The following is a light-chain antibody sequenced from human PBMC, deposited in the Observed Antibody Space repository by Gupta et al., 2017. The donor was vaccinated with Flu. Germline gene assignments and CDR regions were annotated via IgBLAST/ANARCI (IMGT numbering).Light chain of an antibody. CDR2: LGS. Sequence: IVLTQSPLSLPVTPGEPASISCRSSQSLLHANGRNYLHWFLQKPCQSPQLLIYLGSERASGVSARSSAKGSVTDFTLKITKMESEDIGVYYCRQSLELPITFGEGTEVKIK. CDR3: RQSLELPIT. J-gene: IGKJ4*01. CDR1: QSLLHANGRNY. V-gene: IGKV2-28*01.